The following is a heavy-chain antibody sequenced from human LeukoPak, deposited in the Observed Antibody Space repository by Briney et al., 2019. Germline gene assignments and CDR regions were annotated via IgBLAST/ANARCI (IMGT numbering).Heavy chain of an antibody. V-gene: IGHV3-7*01. CDR1: RFTLSTYW. J-gene: IGHJ4*02. CDR3: VRDSDDYGDHTTRRFDY. D-gene: IGHD4-17*01. CDR2: IKQDGSQE. Sequence: GGSLRLSCAASRFTLSTYWMSWVRQAPGKGLEWVAHIKQDGSQEYYVDSVKGRFTISRDSAKNSLYLQMNSLRAEDTAVYHCVRDSDDYGDHTTRRFDYWGQGTLVTVSS.